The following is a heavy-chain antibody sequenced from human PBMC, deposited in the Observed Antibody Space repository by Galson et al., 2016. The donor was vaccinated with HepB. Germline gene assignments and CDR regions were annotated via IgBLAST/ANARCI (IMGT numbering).Heavy chain of an antibody. CDR2: VSGSGDNT. D-gene: IGHD3-22*01. Sequence: SLRLSCAASGFTFSAVAMSWVRQAPGKGLEWVSTVSGSGDNTYYADSVKGRSTISRDNSKNTLYLQLSNLRAEDTALYYCAKKRGTFITTIDPWGQGTPVTVSS. CDR3: AKKRGTFITTIDP. V-gene: IGHV3-23*01. J-gene: IGHJ5*02. CDR1: GFTFSAVA.